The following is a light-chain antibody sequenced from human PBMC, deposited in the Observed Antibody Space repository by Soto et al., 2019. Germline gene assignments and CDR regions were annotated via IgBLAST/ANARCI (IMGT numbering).Light chain of an antibody. CDR3: QQAKSFPIT. V-gene: IGKV1-12*01. Sequence: DIKVTQSPPSMAASVGDRVTVACRASQDIGNWMTWYQQKPGKATKLLIYSASTLVRGVPSRVSGSGSGTEVTLTISGLQAEDSLTYYCQQAKSFPITFGQGTRLEIK. CDR2: SAS. CDR1: QDIGNW. J-gene: IGKJ5*01.